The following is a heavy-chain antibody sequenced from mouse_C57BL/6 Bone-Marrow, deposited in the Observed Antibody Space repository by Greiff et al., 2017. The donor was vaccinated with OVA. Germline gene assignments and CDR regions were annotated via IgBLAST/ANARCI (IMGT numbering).Heavy chain of an antibody. V-gene: IGHV1-82*01. CDR3: ARSFYYYGSSPFAY. D-gene: IGHD1-1*01. J-gene: IGHJ3*01. CDR2: IYPGDGDT. CDR1: GYAFSSSW. Sequence: VQLQQSGPELVKPGASVKISCKASGYAFSSSWMNWVKQRPGKGLEWIGLIYPGDGDTNYNGKFKGKATLTADKSSSTAYMQLSSLTSEDSAVYFCARSFYYYGSSPFAYWGQGTLVTVSA.